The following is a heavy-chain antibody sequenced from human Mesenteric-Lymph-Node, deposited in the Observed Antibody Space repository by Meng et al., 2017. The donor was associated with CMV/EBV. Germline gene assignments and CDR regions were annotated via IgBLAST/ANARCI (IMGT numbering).Heavy chain of an antibody. V-gene: IGHV1-2*06. Sequence: CKTSGYTFTRYYIHWVRQAPGQGLEWMGRVNPDGGGTNYAQNFQGRVTMTRDTSVSTAYMELSSLRSDDTAVFYCASSGSGVNFDYWGQGTLVTVSS. J-gene: IGHJ4*02. CDR3: ASSGSGVNFDY. CDR1: GYTFTRYY. D-gene: IGHD3-10*01. CDR2: VNPDGGGT.